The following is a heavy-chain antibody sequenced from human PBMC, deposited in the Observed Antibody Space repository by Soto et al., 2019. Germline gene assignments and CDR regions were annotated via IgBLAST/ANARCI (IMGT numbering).Heavy chain of an antibody. V-gene: IGHV3-48*01. Sequence: EVQLVESGGGLVQPGGSLRLSCAASGFSFNNYNMNWVRQAPGKGLEWLSYISISSSTIYYADAAKGRFTISRDNAKDSLYLQMNSLRAEDTAVYYCAGDALGNFYDILTPRDYYFYYYMDVWGKGTTVTVSS. CDR1: GFSFNNYN. D-gene: IGHD3-9*01. CDR2: ISISSSTI. CDR3: AGDALGNFYDILTPRDYYFYYYMDV. J-gene: IGHJ6*03.